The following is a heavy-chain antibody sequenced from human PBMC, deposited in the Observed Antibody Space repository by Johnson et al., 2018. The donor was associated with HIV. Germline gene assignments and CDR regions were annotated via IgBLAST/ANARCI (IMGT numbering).Heavy chain of an antibody. CDR1: GFTFSNYG. CDR3: AKCGDADAFDI. D-gene: IGHD3-10*01. Sequence: QVQLVESGGGVVQPGRSLRLSCVASGFTFSNYGMHWVRQAPGKGLEWVAVVWYDGSNKYYADSVKGRFTIFRDNSENTLYLQMNSLRAEDTAVYYCAKCGDADAFDIWGQGTMVTVSS. V-gene: IGHV3-33*06. J-gene: IGHJ3*02. CDR2: VWYDGSNK.